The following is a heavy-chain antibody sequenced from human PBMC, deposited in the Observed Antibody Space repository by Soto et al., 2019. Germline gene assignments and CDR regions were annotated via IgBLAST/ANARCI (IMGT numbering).Heavy chain of an antibody. V-gene: IGHV2-70*11. CDR2: IDWDDDK. J-gene: IGHJ4*02. D-gene: IGHD6-6*01. CDR3: ARGSQYSSSSWLDY. Sequence: SGPTLVNPTQTLTLTCTFSGFSLSTSGMCVSWIRQPPGKALEWLARIDWDDDKYYSTSLKTRLTISKDTSKNQVVLTMTNMDPVDTATYYCARGSQYSSSSWLDYWGQGTLVTVSS. CDR1: GFSLSTSGMC.